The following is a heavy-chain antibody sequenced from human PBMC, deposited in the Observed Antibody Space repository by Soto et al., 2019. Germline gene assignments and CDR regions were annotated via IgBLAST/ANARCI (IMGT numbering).Heavy chain of an antibody. CDR2: IYDDGSA. D-gene: IGHD2-15*01. Sequence: PSETLSLTCSVSGGSISSSYWSWIRQPPGKGLEWLAYIYDDGSANYNPSLKSRATISLDMSKNQFSLKLTSVTAADTAVYYCARDKYCNGGSCRKNWFDPWGQGTLVTVSS. CDR3: ARDKYCNGGSCRKNWFDP. CDR1: GGSISSSY. J-gene: IGHJ5*02. V-gene: IGHV4-59*01.